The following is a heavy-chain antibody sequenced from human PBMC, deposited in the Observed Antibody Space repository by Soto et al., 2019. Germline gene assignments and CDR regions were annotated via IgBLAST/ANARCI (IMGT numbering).Heavy chain of an antibody. V-gene: IGHV4-59*01. CDR1: GGSISSYY. CDR3: ARVWGGAFDI. D-gene: IGHD3-10*01. CDR2: IYYSGST. Sequence: QVQLQESGPGLVKPSETLSLTCTVSGGSISSYYWSWIRQPPGKGLEWIGYIYYSGSTNYNPSLKSRATIPVATSKNQFSLKLSSVTAADTAVYYCARVWGGAFDIWGQGTMVTVSS. J-gene: IGHJ3*02.